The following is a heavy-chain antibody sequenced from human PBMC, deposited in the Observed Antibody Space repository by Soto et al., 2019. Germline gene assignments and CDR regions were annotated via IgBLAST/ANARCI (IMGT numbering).Heavy chain of an antibody. CDR2: ISASGYTT. V-gene: IGHV3-23*01. CDR1: GFTFGSSA. J-gene: IGHJ4*02. Sequence: GGSLRLSCAASGFTFGSSAMSWVRQAPGKGLEWVSAISASGYTTYYTDSVKGRFTISRDNSKNTLYLQVNSLRAEDTALYYCARGYISMDYFDCWDQGTLVTVSS. D-gene: IGHD1-26*01. CDR3: ARGYISMDYFDC.